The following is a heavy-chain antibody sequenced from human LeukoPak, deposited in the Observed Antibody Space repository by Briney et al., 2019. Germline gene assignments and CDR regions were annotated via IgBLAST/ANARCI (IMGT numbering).Heavy chain of an antibody. Sequence: SQTLSLTCTVSGGSISSGDYYWSWIRQPPGKGLEWIGYIYYSGSTYYNPSLKSRVTISVDKSKNQFSLKLSSVTAADTAVYYCATSLALRLVDAFDIWGQGTMVTVSS. J-gene: IGHJ3*02. V-gene: IGHV4-30-4*01. CDR3: ATSLALRLVDAFDI. D-gene: IGHD3-3*01. CDR2: IYYSGST. CDR1: GGSISSGDYY.